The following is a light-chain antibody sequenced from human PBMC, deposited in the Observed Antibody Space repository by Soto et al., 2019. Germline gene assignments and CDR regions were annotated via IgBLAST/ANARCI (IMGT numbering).Light chain of an antibody. Sequence: QMTQSPSTLSASVGDRVTITCRASQSISSWLAWYQQKPGKAPKLLIYKASSLESGVPSRFSGSGSGTEFTLTISSLQPDDFATYYCQHHRAFGQGTKVEIK. CDR3: QHHRA. CDR1: QSISSW. CDR2: KAS. V-gene: IGKV1-5*03. J-gene: IGKJ1*01.